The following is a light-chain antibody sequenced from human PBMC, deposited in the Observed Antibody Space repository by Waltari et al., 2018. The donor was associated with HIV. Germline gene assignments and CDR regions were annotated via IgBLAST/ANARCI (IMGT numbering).Light chain of an antibody. CDR3: QSLDTSNTWV. J-gene: IGLJ3*02. CDR2: KDT. V-gene: IGLV3-25*03. Sequence: SYELTQPPSVSVSPGQTARLTCSGDGLPKQYAYWYQQKPGQAPVMVMYKDTERPSGIPELCSGSSSGTTVTLTISGVQAEDEADYHCQSLDTSNTWVFGGGTKLTVL. CDR1: GLPKQY.